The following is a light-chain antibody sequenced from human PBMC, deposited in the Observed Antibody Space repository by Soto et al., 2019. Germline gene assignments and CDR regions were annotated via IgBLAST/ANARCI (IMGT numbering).Light chain of an antibody. CDR3: QQYNSYSPT. CDR1: QSISTW. CDR2: KAS. V-gene: IGKV1-5*03. J-gene: IGKJ1*01. Sequence: DIQMTQSPSTLSAAVGDRVTITCRASQSISTWLAWYQQEPGKAPKLLIHKASSLQSGVPSSFSGSGSGTDFTLTISSLHPDDFATYYCQQYNSYSPTFGQGTRWEIK.